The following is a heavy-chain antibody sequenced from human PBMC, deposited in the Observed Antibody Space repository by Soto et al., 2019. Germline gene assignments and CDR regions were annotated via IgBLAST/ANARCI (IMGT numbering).Heavy chain of an antibody. V-gene: IGHV3-21*05. CDR3: ARFGYTTEAH. CDR1: GFTFSTYS. D-gene: IGHD5-12*01. J-gene: IGHJ4*02. CDR2: ISSSSSYI. Sequence: GGSLRLSCAASGFTFSTYSMNWVRQAPGKGLEWVSYISSSSSYIYYADSVKGRFTISRDNAKNSLYLQMNSLRAEDTAVYYCARFGYTTEAHWGQGTLVTVSS.